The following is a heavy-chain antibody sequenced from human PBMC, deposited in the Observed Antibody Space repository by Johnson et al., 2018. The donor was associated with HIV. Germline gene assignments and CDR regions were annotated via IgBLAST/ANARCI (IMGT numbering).Heavy chain of an antibody. D-gene: IGHD6-13*01. CDR3: AKDQWSSSWTNDAFEI. J-gene: IGHJ3*02. CDR2: ISFDGSNK. CDR1: GFTFSSYA. V-gene: IGHV3-30*04. Sequence: QVQLVESGGGVVQPGRSLRLSCAASGFTFSSYAMHWVRQAPGKGLGWVAVISFDGSNKYYADSVKGRFTLSRDNSKNTLYLRMNSLRAEDTAVYYCAKDQWSSSWTNDAFEIW.